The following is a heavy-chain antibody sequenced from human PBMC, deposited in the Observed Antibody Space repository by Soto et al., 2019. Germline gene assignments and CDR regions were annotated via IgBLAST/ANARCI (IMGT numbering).Heavy chain of an antibody. CDR1: GSTFTDYY. V-gene: IGHV3-11*01. CDR2: ITSTGTSI. Sequence: GGSLRLSCAASGSTFTDYYMSWIRQAPGKGLEWVSYITSTGTSIYYADSVKGRFTVSRDNAKNSLYLQMNSLRAEDTAVYYCARVRYCRGGSCYGNDYWGRGTLVTVSS. CDR3: ARVRYCRGGSCYGNDY. J-gene: IGHJ4*02. D-gene: IGHD2-15*01.